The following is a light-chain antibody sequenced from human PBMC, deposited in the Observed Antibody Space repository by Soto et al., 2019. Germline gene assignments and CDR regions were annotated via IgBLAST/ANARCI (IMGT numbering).Light chain of an antibody. CDR1: QSISSY. CDR3: QQSYSTHT. J-gene: IGKJ2*01. Sequence: DIQMTRSPSSLSASAGYRVTITCRASQSISSYLNWYQQKPRKAPKLLIYAASSLQSGVPSRFSGSGSGSDFTLTISSLQPEDFATYYCQQSYSTHTFGQGTKLEIK. V-gene: IGKV1-39*01. CDR2: AAS.